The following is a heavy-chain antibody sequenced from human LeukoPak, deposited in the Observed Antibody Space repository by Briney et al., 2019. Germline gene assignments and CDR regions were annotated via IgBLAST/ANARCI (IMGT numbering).Heavy chain of an antibody. V-gene: IGHV1-8*03. CDR3: ARGGGLTMVRGVFDY. CDR2: MNPNSGNT. J-gene: IGHJ4*02. D-gene: IGHD3-10*01. CDR1: GYTFTSYD. Sequence: ASVKVSCKASGYTFTSYDINWVRQATGQGLEWMGWMNPNSGNTGYAQKFQGRVTITRNTSISTAYMELSSLRSGDTAVYYCARGGGLTMVRGVFDYWGQGTLVTVSS.